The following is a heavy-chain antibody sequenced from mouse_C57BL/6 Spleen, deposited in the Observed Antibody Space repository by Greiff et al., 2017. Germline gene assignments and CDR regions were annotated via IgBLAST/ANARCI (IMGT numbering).Heavy chain of an antibody. Sequence: EVQLQQSGPELVKPGASVKMSCKASGYTFTDYNMHWVKQSHGKSLEWIGYINPNNGGTSYNQKFKGKATLTVNKSSSTAYMELRSLTSEDSAVYYCARGSSYDWYFDVWGTGNTVTVSS. CDR1: GYTFTDYN. D-gene: IGHD1-1*01. CDR2: INPNNGGT. CDR3: ARGSSYDWYFDV. J-gene: IGHJ1*03. V-gene: IGHV1-22*01.